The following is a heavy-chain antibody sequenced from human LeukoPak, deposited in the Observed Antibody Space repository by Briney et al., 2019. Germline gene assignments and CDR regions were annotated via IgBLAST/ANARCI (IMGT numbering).Heavy chain of an antibody. V-gene: IGHV4-31*03. D-gene: IGHD4-11*01. Sequence: SRTLSLTCTVSGGSISSGGYHWTWIRQYPGKGLEWIGYIYHSASTYCNPSLKSRVAMSVDTSKNQFSLRLIYVTAADTAVYYCARGNDYSKTMDYWGQGTLVTDSS. CDR1: GGSISSGGYH. J-gene: IGHJ4*02. CDR3: ARGNDYSKTMDY. CDR2: IYHSAST.